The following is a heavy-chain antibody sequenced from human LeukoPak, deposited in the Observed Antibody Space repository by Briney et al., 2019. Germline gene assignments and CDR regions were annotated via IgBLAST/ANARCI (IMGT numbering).Heavy chain of an antibody. J-gene: IGHJ4*02. CDR1: GGSMRNYY. V-gene: IGHV4-59*01. Sequence: PSETLSLTCAVSGGSMRNYYWSWIRQLPGKGLEWIGYTYDSGSSSYNPSLRSRVSISIDTSKNQFSLNLSSVTAADTAVYYCARGWASGWYYFDFWGQGTLVTVSS. D-gene: IGHD6-19*01. CDR2: TYDSGSS. CDR3: ARGWASGWYYFDF.